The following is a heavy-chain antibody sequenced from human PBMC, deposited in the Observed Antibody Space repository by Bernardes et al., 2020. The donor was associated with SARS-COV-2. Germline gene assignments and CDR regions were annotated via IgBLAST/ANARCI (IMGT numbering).Heavy chain of an antibody. J-gene: IGHJ4*02. V-gene: IGHV5-10-1*01. D-gene: IGHD5-12*01. CDR3: ARYIAAEDY. CDR1: GYSFTNYW. CDR2: IYPSDSYT. Sequence: GESLKISCKGSGYSFTNYWISWVRQMPGKCLEWMGRIYPSDSYTHYSPSFEGHVTLSVDKSISTAYLQWSSLKSSDTAMYYCARYIAAEDYWGQGTLVTVSS.